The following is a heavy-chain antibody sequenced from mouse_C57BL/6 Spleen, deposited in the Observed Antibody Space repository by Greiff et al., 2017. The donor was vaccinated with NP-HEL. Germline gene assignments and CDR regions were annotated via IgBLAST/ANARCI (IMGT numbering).Heavy chain of an antibody. CDR3: STVVATGDFDY. J-gene: IGHJ2*01. V-gene: IGHV14-1*01. D-gene: IGHD1-1*01. Sequence: EVQLQQSGAELVRPGASVKLSCTASGFNIKDYYMHWVKQRPEQGLEWIGRIDPEDGDTEYAPKFQGKATMTADTSSNTAYLQLSSRTSEDTAVDYCSTVVATGDFDYWGQGTTLTVSS. CDR1: GFNIKDYY. CDR2: IDPEDGDT.